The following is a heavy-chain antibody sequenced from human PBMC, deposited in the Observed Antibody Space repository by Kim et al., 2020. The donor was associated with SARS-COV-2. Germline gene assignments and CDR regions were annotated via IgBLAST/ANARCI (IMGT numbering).Heavy chain of an antibody. CDR2: IYSGGST. D-gene: IGHD3-9*01. J-gene: IGHJ6*02. CDR3: ARDRLDYDILTGYYGMDV. V-gene: IGHV3-53*01. Sequence: GGSLRLSCAASGFTVSSNYMSWVRQAPGKGLEWVSVIYSGGSTYYADSVKGRFTISRDNSKNTLYLQMNSLRAEDTAVYYCARDRLDYDILTGYYGMDVWGQGTTVTVSS. CDR1: GFTVSSNY.